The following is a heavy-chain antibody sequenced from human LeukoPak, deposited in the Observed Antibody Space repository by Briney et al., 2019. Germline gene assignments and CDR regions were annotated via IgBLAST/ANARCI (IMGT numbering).Heavy chain of an antibody. V-gene: IGHV3-30-3*01. J-gene: IGHJ4*02. CDR1: GFSFNSYA. CDR2: ISYDGSNK. CDR3: AREGSSWYEVDY. D-gene: IGHD6-13*01. Sequence: GGSLRLSCAASGFSFNSYAMSWVRQAPGKGLEWVAVISYDGSNKYYADSVKGRFTISRDNSKNTLYLQMNSLRAEDTAVYYCAREGSSWYEVDYWGQGTLVTVSS.